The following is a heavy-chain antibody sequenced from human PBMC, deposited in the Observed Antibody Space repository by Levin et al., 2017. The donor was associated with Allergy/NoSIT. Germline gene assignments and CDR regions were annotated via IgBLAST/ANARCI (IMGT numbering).Heavy chain of an antibody. CDR2: INTHTGKP. CDR1: GYTFTTYA. V-gene: IGHV7-4-1*02. Sequence: PGESLKISCKASGYTFTTYAMNWVRQAPGQGLEWMGWINTHTGKPTYAPGFTGRFVFSLDTSVSTAYVQISSLRAEDTAVYFCSKDNSGRPFDIWGQGTMVTVSS. J-gene: IGHJ3*02. CDR3: SKDNSGRPFDI. D-gene: IGHD6-19*01.